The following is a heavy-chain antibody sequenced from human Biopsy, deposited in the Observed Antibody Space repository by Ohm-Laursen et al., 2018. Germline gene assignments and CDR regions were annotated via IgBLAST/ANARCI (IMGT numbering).Heavy chain of an antibody. CDR2: LYNTGGT. Sequence: TLSLTCPVSGGSISSYQWTWIRQPPGKGLEWIGHLYNTGGTNYNPSLKSRVTISVDTSKNQFSLKLRSVTAADTAVYYCAREAAIIDPRTRAFDYWGQGTLVTVSS. D-gene: IGHD6-25*01. V-gene: IGHV4-59*01. CDR1: GGSISSYQ. J-gene: IGHJ4*02. CDR3: AREAAIIDPRTRAFDY.